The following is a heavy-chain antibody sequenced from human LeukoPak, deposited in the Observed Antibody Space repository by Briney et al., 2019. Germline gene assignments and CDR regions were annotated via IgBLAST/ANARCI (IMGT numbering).Heavy chain of an antibody. V-gene: IGHV3-64D*06. Sequence: GGSLRLSCLASGFTVTNYAMHWVRQAPGKGLDYVSVLYSRGTSTYYADPVKGRFTVSRDSSKNTLFLQMSSLRVEDTAIYYCVRDSSGMDVWGRGTAVTVSS. CDR2: LYSRGTST. CDR3: VRDSSGMDV. J-gene: IGHJ6*02. CDR1: GFTVTNYA.